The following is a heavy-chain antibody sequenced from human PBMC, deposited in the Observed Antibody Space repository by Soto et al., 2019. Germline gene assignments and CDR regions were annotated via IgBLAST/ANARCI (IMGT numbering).Heavy chain of an antibody. D-gene: IGHD3-10*01. CDR1: GGSISSGGYY. CDR3: ARLVYDTRLNYMYFDF. CDR2: IYYSGST. J-gene: IGHJ4*02. Sequence: NPSETLSLTCTVSGGSISSGGYYWSWIRQHPGKGLEWIGYIYYSGSTYYNPSLKSRVTISVDTSKNQFSLKLSSVTAADTAIYFCARLVYDTRLNYMYFDFWGQGALVTVSS. V-gene: IGHV4-31*03.